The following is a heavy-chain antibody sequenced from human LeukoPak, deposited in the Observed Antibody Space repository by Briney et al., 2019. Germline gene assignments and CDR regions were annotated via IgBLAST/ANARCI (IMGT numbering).Heavy chain of an antibody. CDR2: ISSSGSTI. D-gene: IGHD6-6*01. V-gene: IGHV3-11*01. Sequence: GGSLRLSCAASGFTFSDYYMSWVRQAPGKGLEWVSYISSSGSTIYYADSVKGRFTISRDKAKNSLYLQMNSLRAEDTAVYYCARGSYSSSLVYFDYWGQGTLVTVSS. CDR3: ARGSYSSSLVYFDY. J-gene: IGHJ4*02. CDR1: GFTFSDYY.